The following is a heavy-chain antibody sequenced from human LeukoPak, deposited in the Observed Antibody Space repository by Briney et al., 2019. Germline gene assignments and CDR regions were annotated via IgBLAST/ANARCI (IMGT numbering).Heavy chain of an antibody. CDR1: RGSISSYY. CDR3: ARTYSRFYYYYMDV. CDR2: VYSSGST. Sequence: PSETLSLTCSVSRGSISSYYWSWIRQPAGKGLEWIGRVYSSGSTNYNPSLKSRVTMSIDTSKNQFSLKLSSVTAADTAVYYCARTYSRFYYYYMDVWGKGTTVTISS. J-gene: IGHJ6*03. D-gene: IGHD4-11*01. V-gene: IGHV4-4*07.